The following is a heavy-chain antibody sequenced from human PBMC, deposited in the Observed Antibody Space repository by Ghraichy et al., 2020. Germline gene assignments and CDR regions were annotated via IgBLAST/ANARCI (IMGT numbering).Heavy chain of an antibody. CDR1: GFTFSRYS. D-gene: IGHD3-3*01. V-gene: IGHV3-21*01. Sequence: GGSLRLSCAASGFTFSRYSMNWVRQAPGKGLEWVSSISSSSTYIYYADSVKGRFTITRDNAKNSLYLQMNSLRAEDTAVYYCARDPPHYESWSGKDYWGQGTLVTVSS. CDR2: ISSSSTYI. J-gene: IGHJ4*02. CDR3: ARDPPHYESWSGKDY.